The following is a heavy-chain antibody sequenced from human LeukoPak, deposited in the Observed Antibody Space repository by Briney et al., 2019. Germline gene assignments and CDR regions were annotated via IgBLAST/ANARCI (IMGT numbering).Heavy chain of an antibody. V-gene: IGHV1-69*13. CDR1: GGTFSSYA. CDR2: IIPIFGTA. CDR3: ARLYSGSYSHDPKINDAFDI. J-gene: IGHJ3*02. D-gene: IGHD1-26*01. Sequence: GASVKVSCKASGGTFSSYAISWVRQAPGQGLEWMGGIIPIFGTANYAQKFQGRVTITADESTSTAYMELSSLRSEDTAVYYCARLYSGSYSHDPKINDAFDIWGQGTMVTVSS.